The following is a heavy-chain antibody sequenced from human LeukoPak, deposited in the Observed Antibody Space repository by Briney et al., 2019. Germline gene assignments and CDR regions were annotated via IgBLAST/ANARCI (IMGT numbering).Heavy chain of an antibody. CDR3: ARQSSRLTIFDY. V-gene: IGHV3-53*01. CDR1: GFTVSSNY. D-gene: IGHD4/OR15-4a*01. J-gene: IGHJ4*02. Sequence: GGPRRLSCAASGFTVSSNYVSWVRQAPGKGLEWVSALYSGGTTYYADSVKGRFTISTDNSKNTLYLQMNSLRGEDTAVYYCARQSSRLTIFDYWGQGTLVTVSS. CDR2: LYSGGTT.